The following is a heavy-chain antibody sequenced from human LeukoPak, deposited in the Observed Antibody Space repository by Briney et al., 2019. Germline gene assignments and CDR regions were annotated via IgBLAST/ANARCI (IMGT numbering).Heavy chain of an antibody. Sequence: PGGSLRLSCAASGFTFSSYAMSWVRQAPGKGLEWVSTLSGSGGNTSYADSVKGRFTISRDNSENTLYRQMHSPRAEDTALYYCAKGQSSTSSKWFDPWGQGTLVTVSS. V-gene: IGHV3-23*01. CDR3: AKGQSSTSSKWFDP. D-gene: IGHD6-6*01. CDR1: GFTFSSYA. J-gene: IGHJ5*02. CDR2: LSGSGGNT.